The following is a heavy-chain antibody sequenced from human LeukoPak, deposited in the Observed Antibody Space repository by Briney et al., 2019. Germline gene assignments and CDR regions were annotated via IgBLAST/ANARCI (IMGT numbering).Heavy chain of an antibody. CDR2: IKEDGSER. D-gene: IGHD5-18*01. V-gene: IGHV3-7*01. CDR1: GFTFSHYW. CDR3: ARDLLGYSYGAYYFDF. J-gene: IGHJ4*02. Sequence: VGSLRLSCAASGFTFSHYWMTWVRQAPGKGLEWVANIKEDGSERYYVDSVKGRFTISRDNSKNTLYLQMNSLRAEDTAVYYCARDLLGYSYGAYYFDFWGQGTLVTVSS.